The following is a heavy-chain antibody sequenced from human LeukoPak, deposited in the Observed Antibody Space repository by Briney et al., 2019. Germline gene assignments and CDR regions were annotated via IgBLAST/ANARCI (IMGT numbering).Heavy chain of an antibody. D-gene: IGHD2-2*02. J-gene: IGHJ1*01. V-gene: IGHV3-21*04. CDR2: ISSSSSYI. Sequence: GGSLRLSCAASGFTFSSYSMNWVRQAPGKGLEWVSSISSSSSYIYYADSVKGRFTISRDNSKNTLYLQMNSLRAEDTAVYYCAKGILGCSSTSCYIDWYGYFQHWGQGTLVTVSS. CDR3: AKGILGCSSTSCYIDWYGYFQH. CDR1: GFTFSSYS.